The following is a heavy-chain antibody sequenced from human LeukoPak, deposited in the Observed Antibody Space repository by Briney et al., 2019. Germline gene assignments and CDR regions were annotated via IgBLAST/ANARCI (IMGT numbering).Heavy chain of an antibody. D-gene: IGHD1-1*01. Sequence: HAGGSLRLSCVASGFTFSTYAMSWVRQAPGKGLEWVSAVGGASSITYYTDSVKGRFTVSRDNFKNTVYLQMNSLRAEDTAVYYCAKGFWRYLDYWGQGTLVTVSS. CDR2: VGGASSIT. J-gene: IGHJ4*02. CDR1: GFTFSTYA. CDR3: AKGFWRYLDY. V-gene: IGHV3-23*01.